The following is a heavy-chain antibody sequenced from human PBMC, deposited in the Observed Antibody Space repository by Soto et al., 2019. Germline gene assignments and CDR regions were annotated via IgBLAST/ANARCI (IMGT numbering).Heavy chain of an antibody. J-gene: IGHJ6*02. Sequence: SETLSLTCTVSGGSVSSGSYYWSWIRQPPGKGLEWIGYIYYSGSTNYNPSLKSRVTISVDTSKNQFSLKLSSVTAADTAVYYCARDQIVATIRMGHYYYGMDVWGQGTTVTVSS. CDR2: IYYSGST. CDR1: GGSVSSGSYY. D-gene: IGHD5-12*01. V-gene: IGHV4-61*01. CDR3: ARDQIVATIRMGHYYYGMDV.